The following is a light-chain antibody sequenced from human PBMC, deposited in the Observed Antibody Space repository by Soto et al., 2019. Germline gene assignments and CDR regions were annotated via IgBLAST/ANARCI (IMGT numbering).Light chain of an antibody. V-gene: IGKV3-20*01. Sequence: EIVLTQSPGTVSLSPGERATLSCRPSQSVSSRNLAWYRQKPGQAPSLLIFGASNRATGIPDRFSGSGSGTDFTLTISRLEPEDCAVYYCLRYGDSPPAYTFGQGTKLEIK. CDR2: GAS. CDR3: LRYGDSPPAYT. J-gene: IGKJ2*01. CDR1: QSVSSRN.